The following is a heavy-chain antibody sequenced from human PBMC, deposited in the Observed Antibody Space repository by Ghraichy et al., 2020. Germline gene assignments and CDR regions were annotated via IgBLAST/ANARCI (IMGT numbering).Heavy chain of an antibody. CDR1: GGSFSGYY. J-gene: IGHJ4*02. Sequence: SQTLSLTCAVYGGSFSGYYWSWIRQPPGKGLEWIGEINHSGSTNYNPSLKSRVTISVDTSKNQFSLKLSSVTAADTAVYYCAIRDSSGRFDYWGQGTLVTVSS. CDR3: AIRDSSGRFDY. D-gene: IGHD3-22*01. CDR2: INHSGST. V-gene: IGHV4-34*01.